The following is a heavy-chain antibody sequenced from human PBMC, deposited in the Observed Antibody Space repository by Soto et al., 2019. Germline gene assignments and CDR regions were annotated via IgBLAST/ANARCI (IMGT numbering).Heavy chain of an antibody. D-gene: IGHD1-26*01. Sequence: SETLSLTCTVSGGSMSSYYWSWIRQPPEKGLEWIGYVSYNGGTNYNSTLRSRVTISIDTSKSQFSLKLTSVTAADTAVYYCAGIVIQSGGGRSHMDVWGKGITVTVSS. CDR3: AGIVIQSGGGRSHMDV. J-gene: IGHJ6*03. CDR1: GGSMSSYY. V-gene: IGHV4-59*01. CDR2: VSYNGGT.